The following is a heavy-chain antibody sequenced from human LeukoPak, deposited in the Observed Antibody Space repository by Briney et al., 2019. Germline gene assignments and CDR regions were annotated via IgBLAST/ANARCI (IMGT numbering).Heavy chain of an antibody. D-gene: IGHD5-12*01. CDR1: GGSISSGSYY. CDR3: ARGYTGYDVNSYYFDY. V-gene: IGHV4-61*02. CDR2: IYTSGST. Sequence: PSETLSLTCTVSGGSISSGSYYWSWIRQPAGKGLEWIGRIYTSGSTNYNPSLKSRVTISVDTSQNQFSLKLSSVTAADTAVYYCARGYTGYDVNSYYFDYWGQGTLVTVSS. J-gene: IGHJ4*02.